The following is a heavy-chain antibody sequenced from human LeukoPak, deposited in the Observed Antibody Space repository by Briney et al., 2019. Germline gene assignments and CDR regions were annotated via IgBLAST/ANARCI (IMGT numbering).Heavy chain of an antibody. V-gene: IGHV3-11*01. Sequence: GGSLRLSCVVSGFTVSNNYMKWVRQAPGKGLEWVSYISSSGSTIYYADSVKGRFTISRDNAKNSLYLQMNSLRAEDTAVYYCAREKSYVWGSYRYYFDYWGQGTLVTVSS. CDR2: ISSSGSTI. CDR1: GFTVSNNY. J-gene: IGHJ4*02. D-gene: IGHD3-16*02. CDR3: AREKSYVWGSYRYYFDY.